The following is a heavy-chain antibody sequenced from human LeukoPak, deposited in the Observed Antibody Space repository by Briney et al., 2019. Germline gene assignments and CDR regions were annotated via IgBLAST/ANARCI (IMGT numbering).Heavy chain of an antibody. CDR2: INHSGST. V-gene: IGHV4-34*01. D-gene: IGHD3-22*01. CDR1: GGSFSDYN. CDR3: ARDYYDSSGYYHFDY. J-gene: IGHJ4*02. Sequence: SETLSLTCAVFGGSFSDYNWTWIRQPPGKGLEWIAEINHSGSTYYNPSLKSRVTISLDTSKSQFSLKLSSVTAADTAVYYCARDYYDSSGYYHFDYWGQGTLVTVSS.